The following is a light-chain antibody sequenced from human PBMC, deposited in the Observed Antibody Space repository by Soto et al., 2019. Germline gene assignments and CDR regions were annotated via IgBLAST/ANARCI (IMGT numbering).Light chain of an antibody. V-gene: IGLV2-14*03. CDR2: DVS. J-gene: IGLJ1*01. Sequence: QSVLTQPASVSGSPGQSITISCIGTSDYIGDYDYVSWYQQHPLKVPKVIIYDVSNRPSGISYRFSGTKSANTASLTVSGLQAEDEADYYCCSYTRSGTLIFGTGTKSPS. CDR1: SDYIGDYDY. CDR3: CSYTRSGTLI.